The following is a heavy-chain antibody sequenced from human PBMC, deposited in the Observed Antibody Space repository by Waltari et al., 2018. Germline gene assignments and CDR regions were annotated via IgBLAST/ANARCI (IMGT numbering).Heavy chain of an antibody. Sequence: EVQLVQSGAEVKKPGESLKISCKGSGYSFTSYWIGWVRQMSGKGLEWMGIIYPGDSDTRYSPSFQGQVTISADKSISTAYLQWSSLKASDTAMYYCARHRIYSGYENAFDIWGQGTMVTVSS. D-gene: IGHD5-12*01. CDR2: IYPGDSDT. CDR3: ARHRIYSGYENAFDI. J-gene: IGHJ3*02. V-gene: IGHV5-51*01. CDR1: GYSFTSYW.